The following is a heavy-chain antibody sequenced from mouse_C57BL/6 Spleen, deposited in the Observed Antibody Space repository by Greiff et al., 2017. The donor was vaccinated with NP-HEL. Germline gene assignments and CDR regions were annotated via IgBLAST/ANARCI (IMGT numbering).Heavy chain of an antibody. V-gene: IGHV1-19*01. CDR1: GYTFTDYY. J-gene: IGHJ4*01. Sequence: VQLQQSGPVLVKPGASVKMSCKASGYTFTDYYMNWVKQSHGKSLEWIGVINPYNGGTSYNQKFKGKATLTVDKSSSTAYMELNSLTSEDSAVYYCARGPQGGTLRAMDYWGQGTSVTVSS. D-gene: IGHD4-1*01. CDR2: INPYNGGT. CDR3: ARGPQGGTLRAMDY.